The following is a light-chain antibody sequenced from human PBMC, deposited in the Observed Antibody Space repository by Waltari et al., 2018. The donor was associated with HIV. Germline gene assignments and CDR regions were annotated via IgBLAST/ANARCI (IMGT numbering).Light chain of an antibody. Sequence: QSALTQPASVSGSPGQSITISCTGTSSDVGSYNLVSWYQQHPGKAPKLMIYEVNKRPSGVSNRFSGSKSGNTASLTISGRQTEDEADYYCCSYAGSREVFGGGTKLTVL. CDR2: EVN. V-gene: IGLV2-23*02. CDR1: SSDVGSYNL. J-gene: IGLJ2*01. CDR3: CSYAGSREV.